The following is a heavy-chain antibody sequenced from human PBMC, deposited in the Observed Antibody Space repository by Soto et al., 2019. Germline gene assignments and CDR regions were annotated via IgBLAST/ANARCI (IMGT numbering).Heavy chain of an antibody. Sequence: ASVKVSCKASGYTFTSYGISWVRQAPGQGPEWMGWISAYNGNTNYAQKLQGRVTMTTDTSTSTAYMELRSLRSDDTAVYYCARAGYYDSSGYPRDYWGQGTLVTVSS. CDR2: ISAYNGNT. CDR3: ARAGYYDSSGYPRDY. D-gene: IGHD3-22*01. CDR1: GYTFTSYG. J-gene: IGHJ4*02. V-gene: IGHV1-18*01.